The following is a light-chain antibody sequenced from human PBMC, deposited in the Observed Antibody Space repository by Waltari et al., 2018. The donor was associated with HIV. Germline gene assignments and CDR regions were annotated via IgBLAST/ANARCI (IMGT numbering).Light chain of an antibody. V-gene: IGKV3-15*01. J-gene: IGKJ3*01. CDR3: QHYNTWPLRST. CDR2: SAS. CDR1: QSVSSN. Sequence: EIVMTQSPATLAVSPGERDTLSCRASQSVSSNLAWYQQKPGQTPRLLIYSASTRAIGIPARFSGSGSGTEFTLTISSLQSEDCAVYYCQHYNTWPLRSTFGPGTRV.